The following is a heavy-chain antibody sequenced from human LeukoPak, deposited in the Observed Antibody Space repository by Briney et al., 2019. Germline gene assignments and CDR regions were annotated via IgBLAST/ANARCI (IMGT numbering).Heavy chain of an antibody. CDR3: ATIDGYNTPGNDY. D-gene: IGHD5-24*01. CDR2: IYYSGST. J-gene: IGHJ4*02. Sequence: SETLSLTCTVSGASISSSSYYWGWIRQPPGKGLAWIGSIYYSGSTYYNPSLKSRVTISVDTPKNQSSLKLSSVTAADTAVYYCATIDGYNTPGNDYWGQGTLVTVSS. V-gene: IGHV4-39*01. CDR1: GASISSSSYY.